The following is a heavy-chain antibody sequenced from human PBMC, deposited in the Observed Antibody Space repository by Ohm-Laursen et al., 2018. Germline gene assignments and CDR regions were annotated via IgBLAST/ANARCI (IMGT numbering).Heavy chain of an antibody. V-gene: IGHV3-23*01. CDR3: AKASGIVVVPAAVHHPIDY. J-gene: IGHJ4*02. CDR1: GFTFSSYA. Sequence: SLRLSCAASGFTFSSYAMSWVRQAPGKGLEWVSAISGSGGSTYYADSVKGRFTISRDNSKNTLYLQMNSLRAEDTAVYYCAKASGIVVVPAAVHHPIDYWGQGTLATVSS. CDR2: ISGSGGST. D-gene: IGHD2-2*01.